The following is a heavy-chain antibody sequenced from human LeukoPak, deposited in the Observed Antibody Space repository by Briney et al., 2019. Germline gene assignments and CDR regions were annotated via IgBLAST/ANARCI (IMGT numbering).Heavy chain of an antibody. CDR3: AKGPSNYYFDS. D-gene: IGHD2-8*01. Sequence: GRSLRLSCAASGFTFDDFAFHWVRHAPGKGLEWVAGITWNSGSIDYADSVKGRYTISRDNAKNSLYLQMNSLRPEDTALYYCAKGPSNYYFDSWGQGTLVTVSS. CDR1: GFTFDDFA. V-gene: IGHV3-9*01. CDR2: ITWNSGSI. J-gene: IGHJ4*02.